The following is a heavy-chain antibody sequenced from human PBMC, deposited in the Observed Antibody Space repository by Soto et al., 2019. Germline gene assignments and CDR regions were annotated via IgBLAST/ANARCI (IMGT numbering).Heavy chain of an antibody. Sequence: PSETLSLTCTVSGGSVRSYYWSWIRQPPGKGLEWIGYIFHSGTTSQNPPLRSRITISGDTSRNQFSLNLRSVTAADSGVYYCAKLVRDDVRRSDLDHWGQGTLVTV. D-gene: IGHD3-10*02. V-gene: IGHV4-59*04. CDR3: AKLVRDDVRRSDLDH. J-gene: IGHJ4*02. CDR2: IFHSGTT. CDR1: GGSVRSYY.